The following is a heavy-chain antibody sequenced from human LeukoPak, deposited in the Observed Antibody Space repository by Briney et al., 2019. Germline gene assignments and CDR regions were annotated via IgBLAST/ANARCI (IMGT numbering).Heavy chain of an antibody. D-gene: IGHD2-15*01. Sequence: GGSLRLSCAASGFTFSGSAMHWVRQASGKGLEWVGRIRSKINSYATAYAASVKGRFTISRDDSKNTVYLQMNSLKTEDTAVYYYTSDIVVVAAATEPAFDIWGQGTMVTVSS. CDR3: TSDIVVVAAATEPAFDI. V-gene: IGHV3-73*01. J-gene: IGHJ3*02. CDR1: GFTFSGSA. CDR2: IRSKINSYAT.